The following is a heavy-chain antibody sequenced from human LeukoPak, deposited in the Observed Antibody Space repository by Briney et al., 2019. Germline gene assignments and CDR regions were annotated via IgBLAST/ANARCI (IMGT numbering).Heavy chain of an antibody. D-gene: IGHD5-24*01. Sequence: SGESLKISCKGSGYSFPNYWIGWVRQMPGQGLEWMGIIYPADSDTRYSPSFQGQVTISADKSINTAYLQWTSLKASDTAMYYCARRKGDGYNSPFDYCGQGTLVTVSS. CDR1: GYSFPNYW. CDR2: IYPADSDT. CDR3: ARRKGDGYNSPFDY. V-gene: IGHV5-51*01. J-gene: IGHJ4*02.